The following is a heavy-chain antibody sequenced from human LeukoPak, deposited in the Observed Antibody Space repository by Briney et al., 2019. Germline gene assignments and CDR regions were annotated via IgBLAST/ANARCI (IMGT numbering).Heavy chain of an antibody. J-gene: IGHJ3*02. Sequence: ASVKVSCKASGYTFTSYGISWVRQAPGQGLEGMGWISAYNGNTNYAQKLQGRVTMTTDTSTSTAYMELRSLRSDDTAVYYCARSLDGDYRVGAFDIWGQGTMVTVSS. D-gene: IGHD4-17*01. V-gene: IGHV1-18*01. CDR2: ISAYNGNT. CDR3: ARSLDGDYRVGAFDI. CDR1: GYTFTSYG.